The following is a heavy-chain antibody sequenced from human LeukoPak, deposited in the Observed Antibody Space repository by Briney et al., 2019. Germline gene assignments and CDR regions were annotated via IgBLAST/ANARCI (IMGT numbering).Heavy chain of an antibody. CDR3: AREVSEGFDF. Sequence: GGSLRLSCTASGFTFSGYSMNWISQAPGKGLEWVSSFGTRSTSIYHAGSVKGRFAISRDNAKNSLYLQMNSLRAEDTALYYCAREVSEGFDFWGQGTLVTVSS. D-gene: IGHD3-22*01. J-gene: IGHJ4*02. V-gene: IGHV3-21*01. CDR2: FGTRSTSI. CDR1: GFTFSGYS.